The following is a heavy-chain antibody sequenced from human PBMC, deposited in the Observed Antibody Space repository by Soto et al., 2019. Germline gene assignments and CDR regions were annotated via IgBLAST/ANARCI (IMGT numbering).Heavy chain of an antibody. J-gene: IGHJ6*02. V-gene: IGHV1-2*02. CDR2: INPNSGGT. CDR3: ARGPYSGSSTSLPYYSPMDV. D-gene: IGHD1-26*01. Sequence: GASVKVSCKASGYTFTDNYIHWVRQAPGQGLDWMGWINPNSGGTSYAQKFQGRVTMTRDTSISTAYMELSSLRSDDTAVYYCARGPYSGSSTSLPYYSPMDVWGQGTTVTVSS. CDR1: GYTFTDNY.